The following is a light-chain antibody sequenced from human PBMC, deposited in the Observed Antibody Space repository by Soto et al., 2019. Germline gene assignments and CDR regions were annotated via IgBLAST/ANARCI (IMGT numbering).Light chain of an antibody. V-gene: IGLV2-14*01. CDR2: DVS. CDR3: SSYTSSSTRV. Sequence: QSVLTQPASVSGSPGQSITISCTGTSNDVGGFNYVSWYQQYPGKVPKVMIYDVSHRPSGVSNRFSGSKSGNTASLTISGLQAEDEADYFCSSYTSSSTRVFGTGTKVTVL. CDR1: SNDVGGFNY. J-gene: IGLJ1*01.